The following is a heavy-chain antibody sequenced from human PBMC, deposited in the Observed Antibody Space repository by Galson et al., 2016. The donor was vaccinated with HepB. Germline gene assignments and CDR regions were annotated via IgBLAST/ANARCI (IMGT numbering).Heavy chain of an antibody. V-gene: IGHV3-48*02. CDR3: AREIVGGSLSDGGDYRYYYYGLDV. CDR1: GFTLNSYD. Sequence: SLRLSCAASGFTLNSYDMNWVRQTPGKGLEWVSFISSGSITIYYADSVKGRFPISRDNAQNSLYLQMNSLRDEDTAVYYCAREIVGGSLSDGGDYRYYYYGLDVWGQGTTVTVSS. D-gene: IGHD4-17*01. J-gene: IGHJ6*02. CDR2: ISSGSITI.